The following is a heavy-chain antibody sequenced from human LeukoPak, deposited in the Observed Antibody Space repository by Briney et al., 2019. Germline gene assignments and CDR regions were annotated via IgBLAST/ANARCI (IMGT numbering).Heavy chain of an antibody. CDR1: GFTFSSYS. V-gene: IGHV3-21*01. CDR3: AGARGYSGYDYPNYFDY. J-gene: IGHJ4*02. D-gene: IGHD5-12*01. CDR2: ISSSSSYI. Sequence: PGGSLRLSCAASGFTFSSYSMNWVRQAPGKGLEWVSSISSSSSYIYYADSVKGRFTISRDNAKNSLYLQMNSPRAEDTAVYYCAGARGYSGYDYPNYFDYWGQGTLVTVSS.